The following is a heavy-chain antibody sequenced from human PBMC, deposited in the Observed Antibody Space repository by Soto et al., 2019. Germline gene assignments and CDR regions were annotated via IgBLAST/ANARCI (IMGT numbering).Heavy chain of an antibody. CDR1: GFTFSNAW. D-gene: IGHD5-18*01. Sequence: GGSLRLSCAASGFTFSNAWMSWVRQAPGNRLEWVGRIKSKTDGGTTNYAAPVKGRFTISRDDSKNTLYLQMNSLKTEDTAVYYCTTVMQGYSYGYYFDYWRKGTLVTVSS. CDR2: IKSKTDGGTT. J-gene: IGHJ4*02. V-gene: IGHV3-15*01. CDR3: TTVMQGYSYGYYFDY.